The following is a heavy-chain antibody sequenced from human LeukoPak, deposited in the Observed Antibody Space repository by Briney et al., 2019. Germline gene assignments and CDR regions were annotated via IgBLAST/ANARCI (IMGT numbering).Heavy chain of an antibody. CDR2: IKEDGSVK. CDR3: ARAFYDRDAFDI. J-gene: IGHJ3*02. V-gene: IGHV3-7*03. CDR1: GFTFSTHW. D-gene: IGHD2/OR15-2a*01. Sequence: GGSLRLSCTASGFTFSTHWMTWVRQPPGKGLEWVANIKEDGSVKYYVDSVKGRFTISRDNSKNTLYLQMNSLRAEDTAVYYCARAFYDRDAFDIWGQGTMVTVSS.